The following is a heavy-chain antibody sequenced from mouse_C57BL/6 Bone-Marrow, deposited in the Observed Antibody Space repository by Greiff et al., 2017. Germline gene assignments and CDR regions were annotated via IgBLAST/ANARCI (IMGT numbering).Heavy chain of an antibody. D-gene: IGHD2-4*01. CDR2: IYPGNSDT. CDR3: TREGRGIYYDYDRGLAY. Sequence: EVQLQQSGTVLARPGASVKMSCKTSGYTFTSYWMHWVKQRPGQGLEWIGAIYPGNSDTSYNQKFKGKAKLTAVTSASTAYMELSSLTNEDSAVYYCTREGRGIYYDYDRGLAYWGQGTLVTVSA. CDR1: GYTFTSYW. V-gene: IGHV1-5*01. J-gene: IGHJ3*01.